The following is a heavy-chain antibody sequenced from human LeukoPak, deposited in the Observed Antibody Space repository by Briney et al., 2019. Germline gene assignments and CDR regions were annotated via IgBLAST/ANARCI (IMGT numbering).Heavy chain of an antibody. D-gene: IGHD5-18*01. CDR2: IIPIFGTA. Sequence: SVKVSCKASGGTFSSYAISWVRQAPGQGLEWMGGIIPIFGTANYAQKFQGRVTITADESTSTAYVELSSLRSEDTAVYYCARGLWGDTAMVAFDYWGQGTLVTVSS. CDR1: GGTFSSYA. J-gene: IGHJ4*02. V-gene: IGHV1-69*01. CDR3: ARGLWGDTAMVAFDY.